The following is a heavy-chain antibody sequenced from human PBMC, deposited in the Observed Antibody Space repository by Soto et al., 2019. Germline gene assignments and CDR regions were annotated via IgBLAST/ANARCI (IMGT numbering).Heavy chain of an antibody. CDR3: AKAGQQLVYYYYMDV. Sequence: GGSLRLSCAASGFTFSSYAMSWVRQAPGKGLEWVSAISGSGGSTYYADSVKGRFTISRDNSKNTLYLQMNSLRAEDTAVYYCAKAGQQLVYYYYMDVWGKGTTVTVSS. CDR2: ISGSGGST. CDR1: GFTFSSYA. J-gene: IGHJ6*03. D-gene: IGHD6-13*01. V-gene: IGHV3-23*01.